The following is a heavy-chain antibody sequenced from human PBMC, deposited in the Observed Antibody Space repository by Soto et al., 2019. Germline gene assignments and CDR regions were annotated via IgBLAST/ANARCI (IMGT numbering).Heavy chain of an antibody. V-gene: IGHV3-23*01. CDR3: AKRGLVVPAAMYQYYYMDV. CDR2: ISVSGGST. D-gene: IGHD2-2*01. J-gene: IGHJ6*03. CDR1: GFTFSSYA. Sequence: PGGSLRLSCAASGFTFSSYAMSWVRQAPGKGLEWVSAISVSGGSTYYADSVKGRFTISRDNSKNTLYLQMNSLRAEDTAVYYCAKRGLVVPAAMYQYYYMDVWGKGTTVTVSS.